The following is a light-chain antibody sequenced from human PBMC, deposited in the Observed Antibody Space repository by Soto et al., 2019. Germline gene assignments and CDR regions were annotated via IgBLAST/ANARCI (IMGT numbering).Light chain of an antibody. J-gene: IGKJ3*01. V-gene: IGKV3-20*01. CDR1: QTVAFNY. CDR3: QQYGASPIT. CDR2: GAS. Sequence: ETVLTQSPGTLSLSPGGGATLSCRASQTVAFNYVAWYQQKPGQPPRLLIEGASNRAGGVPDRFSGSGSGKDFTLTISRLEPEDFAVYYCQQYGASPITFGPGTRVDIQ.